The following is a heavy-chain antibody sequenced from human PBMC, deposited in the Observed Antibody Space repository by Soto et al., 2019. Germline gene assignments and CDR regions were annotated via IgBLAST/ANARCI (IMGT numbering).Heavy chain of an antibody. CDR2: INAYNGNT. D-gene: IGHD5-18*01. J-gene: IGHJ4*02. CDR3: ARDQAMDQIDY. V-gene: IGHV1-18*01. CDR1: GYTFTSYG. Sequence: ASVKVSCKASGYTFTSYGISWVRQAPGQGLEWMGWINAYNGNTKYAQKLQGRVTMTTDTSTSTAYMELRSLRSDDTAVYYCARDQAMDQIDYWGQGTLVTVSS.